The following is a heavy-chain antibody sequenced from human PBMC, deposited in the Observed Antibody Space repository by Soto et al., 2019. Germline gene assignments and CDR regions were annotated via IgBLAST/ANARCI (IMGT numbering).Heavy chain of an antibody. V-gene: IGHV1-69*01. CDR1: GGTFSSYA. J-gene: IGHJ6*02. CDR3: ARSQGSSTSLEIYYYYYSGMDV. CDR2: IIPISGTA. Sequence: QVQLVQSGAEVKKPGSSVKVSCKASGGTFSSYAISWVRQAPVQGLEWMGGIIPISGTANYAQKVQGRATITADESPSTAYMELRSLRCEDTAVYYCARSQGSSTSLEIYYYYYSGMDVWGQGTTVTVSS. D-gene: IGHD2-2*01.